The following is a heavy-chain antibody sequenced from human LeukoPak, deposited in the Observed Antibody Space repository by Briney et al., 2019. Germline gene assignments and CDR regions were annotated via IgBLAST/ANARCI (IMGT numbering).Heavy chain of an antibody. D-gene: IGHD1-26*01. CDR2: IYNSGST. Sequence: TSQTLSLTCTVSGGSIGGGDYYWSWIRQPPGKGLEWIGFIYNSGSTYYNPSLKNRVTISRDTSNNQFSLKLSSVTAADTAVYYCARAWHEGANIDYWGQGTLVTVSS. V-gene: IGHV4-30-4*01. J-gene: IGHJ4*02. CDR3: ARAWHEGANIDY. CDR1: GGSIGGGDYY.